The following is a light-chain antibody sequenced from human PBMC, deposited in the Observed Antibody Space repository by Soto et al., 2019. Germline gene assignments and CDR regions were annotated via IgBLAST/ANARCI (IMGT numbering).Light chain of an antibody. CDR3: CSYAGSYTGV. V-gene: IGLV2-11*01. Sequence: QSVLTQPRSVSGSPGQSGTISCTGTSSDVGGYNYVSWYQQHPGKAPKLMIYDVSKRPSGVPDRFSGSKSGNTASLTISGLQAEDEADYYCCSYAGSYTGVFGTGTKLTVL. CDR1: SSDVGGYNY. J-gene: IGLJ1*01. CDR2: DVS.